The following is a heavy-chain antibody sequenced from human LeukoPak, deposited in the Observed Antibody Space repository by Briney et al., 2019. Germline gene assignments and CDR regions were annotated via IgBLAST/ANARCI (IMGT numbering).Heavy chain of an antibody. Sequence: PSETLSLTCTVSGGSISSSSYYWGWIRQPPGKGLEWIGSIYHSGSTYYNPSLKSRVTISEDTSKNQFSLKLSSVTAADTAVYYCARVGGSYFGYYYYYMDVWGKGTTVTVSS. CDR2: IYHSGST. CDR3: ARVGGSYFGYYYYYMDV. D-gene: IGHD1-26*01. CDR1: GGSISSSSYY. V-gene: IGHV4-39*07. J-gene: IGHJ6*03.